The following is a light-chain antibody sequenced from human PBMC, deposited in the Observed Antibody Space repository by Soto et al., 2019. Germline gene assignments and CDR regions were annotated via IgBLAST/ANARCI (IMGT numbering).Light chain of an antibody. CDR1: QSVSNN. CDR3: QEYNEWPLT. J-gene: IGKJ4*01. V-gene: IGKV3-15*01. CDR2: HAS. Sequence: EIVMTQSPATLSVSPGERATLSCRASQSVSNNYALYQQKPGQAPRLLIYHASTGATGIPARFSGSGSGTGLTLAIGREQSEDFAVSYCQEYNEWPLTFGGGTKVEIK.